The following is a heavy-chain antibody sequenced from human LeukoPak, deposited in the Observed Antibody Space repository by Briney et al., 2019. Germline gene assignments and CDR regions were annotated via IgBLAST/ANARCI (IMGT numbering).Heavy chain of an antibody. CDR2: ISYDGSNK. J-gene: IGHJ4*02. CDR3: ARDRFHSNGWYWYSDY. D-gene: IGHD6-19*01. CDR1: GFTFSTYA. Sequence: GRSLRLSCAASGFTFSTYAMHWVRQAPGEGLEWVAVISYDGSNKYYADSVKGRFTISRDNSKNTLYLQMNSLRAEDTAVYYCARDRFHSNGWYWYSDYWGQGTLVTVSS. V-gene: IGHV3-30-3*01.